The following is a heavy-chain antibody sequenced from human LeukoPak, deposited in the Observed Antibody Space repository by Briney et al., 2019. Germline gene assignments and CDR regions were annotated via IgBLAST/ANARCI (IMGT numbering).Heavy chain of an antibody. D-gene: IGHD2-2*01. Sequence: QPGGSLRLSCAASGFTFSNYAMHWVRQAPGKGLEWVVVISYDGSSKYYADFVKGRFTVSRDNSRNTLYLQLNSLREEDTAVYYCARAEYSASWFGYFQYWGQGTLLTVPS. CDR3: ARAEYSASWFGYFQY. J-gene: IGHJ1*01. CDR1: GFTFSNYA. V-gene: IGHV3-30-3*01. CDR2: ISYDGSSK.